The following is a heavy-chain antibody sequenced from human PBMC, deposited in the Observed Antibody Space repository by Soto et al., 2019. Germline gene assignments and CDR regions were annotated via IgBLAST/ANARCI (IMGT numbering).Heavy chain of an antibody. CDR1: GYTFTSYG. CDR2: ISAYNGNT. V-gene: IGHV1-18*04. CDR3: ARDVYWGSSWYGAYYCDY. J-gene: IGHJ4*02. D-gene: IGHD6-13*01. Sequence: QVQLVQSGAEVKKPGASVKVSCKASGYTFTSYGISWVRQAPGQGHEWMGWISAYNGNTNYAQKLQGRVTMTKDTSTSTAYMELRRLRSYDTAVYYCARDVYWGSSWYGAYYCDYWGKGTLVTVSS.